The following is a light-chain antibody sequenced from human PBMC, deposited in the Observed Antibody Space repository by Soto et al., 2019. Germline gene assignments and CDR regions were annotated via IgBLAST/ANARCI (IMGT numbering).Light chain of an antibody. J-gene: IGKJ4*01. CDR1: QSVSSSY. Sequence: IVLTQSPGTLSFSPGERATLSCRASQSVSSSYLAWYQQKPGQAPRLLIYGASSRATGIPDRFSGSGSGTDFTLTISRLEPEDFAVYYCQQYGSSPPTTFGGGTKVDNK. V-gene: IGKV3-20*01. CDR3: QQYGSSPPTT. CDR2: GAS.